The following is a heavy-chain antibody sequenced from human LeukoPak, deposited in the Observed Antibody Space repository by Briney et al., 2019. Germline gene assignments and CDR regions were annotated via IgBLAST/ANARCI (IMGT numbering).Heavy chain of an antibody. CDR3: ARETSACGGDCYDY. V-gene: IGHV3-21*01. CDR1: GFTFGSYS. D-gene: IGHD2-21*02. CDR2: ISSSSSYI. J-gene: IGHJ4*02. Sequence: GGSLRLSCAASGFTFGSYSMNWVRQAPGKGLEWVSFISSSSSYIYYADSVKGRFTISRDNAKNSLYLQMNSLTAEDTAIYYCARETSACGGDCYDYWGQGTLVTVSS.